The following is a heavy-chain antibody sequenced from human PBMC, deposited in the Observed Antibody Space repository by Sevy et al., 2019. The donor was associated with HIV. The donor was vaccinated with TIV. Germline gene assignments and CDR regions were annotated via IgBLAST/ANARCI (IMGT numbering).Heavy chain of an antibody. CDR1: GYSFTDYY. Sequence: ASVKVSCKASGYSFTDYYIHWVRQAPGQRLEWMAWIYAYSGTTNFAQKFRGRVTMTRDTSISTAYMELSRLTSDDTAMYYCARSLGTATLTNIFGSWGQGTLVTVSS. J-gene: IGHJ4*02. CDR2: IYAYSGTT. V-gene: IGHV1-2*02. CDR3: ARSLGTATLTNIFGS. D-gene: IGHD4-4*01.